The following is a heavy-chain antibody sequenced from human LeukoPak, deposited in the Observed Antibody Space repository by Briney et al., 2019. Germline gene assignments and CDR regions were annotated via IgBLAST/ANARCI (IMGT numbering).Heavy chain of an antibody. CDR2: INHSGNT. V-gene: IGHV4-34*01. CDR1: GGSFSGYY. Sequence: SETLSLTCAVYGGSFSGYYWSWIRQPPGKGLEWIGEINHSGNTNYNPSLKSRVTISVDTSKNQFSLKLSSVTAADTAVYYCARRSYYDILTGYYNNWFDPWGQGTLVTVSS. J-gene: IGHJ5*02. CDR3: ARRSYYDILTGYYNNWFDP. D-gene: IGHD3-9*01.